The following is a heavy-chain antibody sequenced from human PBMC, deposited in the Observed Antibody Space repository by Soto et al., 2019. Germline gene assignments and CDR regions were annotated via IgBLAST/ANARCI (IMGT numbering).Heavy chain of an antibody. CDR1: GYTFTDFG. D-gene: IGHD2-2*01. CDR2: ISAYNGDR. Sequence: QVHLVQSGTEMKKPGASVKVSCKASGYTFTDFGIGWFQQTPGQGLEWMGWISAYNGDRNYEQKFDDRVTMTTDSSSSTADMELRSLRPDDAAVYYCARLLIEGIPAVVDYWGQGTLLTVSS. V-gene: IGHV1-18*01. CDR3: ARLLIEGIPAVVDY. J-gene: IGHJ4*02.